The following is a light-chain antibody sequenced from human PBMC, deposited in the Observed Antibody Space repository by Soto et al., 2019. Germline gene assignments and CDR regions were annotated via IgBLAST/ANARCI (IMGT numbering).Light chain of an antibody. V-gene: IGKV3-20*01. J-gene: IGKJ5*01. Sequence: EIVLTQSPGTLSLSPGERATLSCRASQSVSSSYLAWYQQKPGQAPRLLIYGASSRPTGIPDRFSGSGSGTDFTLTINRLEPEDFAVYYCQQYGSSSTFGQGTRLEIK. CDR2: GAS. CDR3: QQYGSSST. CDR1: QSVSSSY.